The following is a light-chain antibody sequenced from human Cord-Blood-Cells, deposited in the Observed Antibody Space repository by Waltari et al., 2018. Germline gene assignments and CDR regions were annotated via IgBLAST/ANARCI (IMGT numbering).Light chain of an antibody. CDR3: QQYGSSPCT. V-gene: IGKV3-20*01. J-gene: IGKJ3*01. CDR2: GAS. CDR1: QPVSSSY. Sequence: EIVWPQSPGPLPFSPGEGAPLPCRASQPVSSSYLTWYQQKPGKAPRLLIYGASSRDTGIPDRFSGSGSGTDFTLTISRLEPEDFAVYYCQQYGSSPCTFGPGTKVDIK.